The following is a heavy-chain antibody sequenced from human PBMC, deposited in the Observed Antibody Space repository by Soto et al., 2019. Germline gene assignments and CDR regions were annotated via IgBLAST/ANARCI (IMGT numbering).Heavy chain of an antibody. V-gene: IGHV3-53*01. Sequence: GSLRLSCAASGFTVSSNYMSWVRQAPGKGLEWVSVIYSGGSTYYADSVKGRFTISRDNSKNTLYLQMNSLRAEDTAVYYCARKGPPPAPFDYWGQGTLVTVSS. CDR1: GFTVSSNY. CDR3: ARKGPPPAPFDY. J-gene: IGHJ4*02. CDR2: IYSGGST.